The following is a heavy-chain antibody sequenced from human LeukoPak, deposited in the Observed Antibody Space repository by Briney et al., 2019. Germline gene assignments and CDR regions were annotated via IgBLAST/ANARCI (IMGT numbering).Heavy chain of an antibody. CDR1: GYSFTSYW. Sequence: GESLKISCKGSGYSFTSYWIGWVRQMPGKGLEWMGIIYPGDSDTRYSPSFQGQVTISADKSVSTAYLQWSSLKASDTAMYYCSRRLVATIDAFDILGQGTVVTVSS. CDR2: IYPGDSDT. CDR3: SRRLVATIDAFDI. J-gene: IGHJ3*02. D-gene: IGHD5-12*01. V-gene: IGHV5-51*01.